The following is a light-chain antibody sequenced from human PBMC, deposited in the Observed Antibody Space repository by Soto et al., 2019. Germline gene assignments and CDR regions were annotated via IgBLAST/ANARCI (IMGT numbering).Light chain of an antibody. Sequence: EIVLTQSPGTLSLSPGERATLSCRASQSVGSSYLAWYQQRPGQAPRLLMYSASSRATGIPDRFSGSASGADFTLTISRLEPEDFAVYYCQQYGNSPPTFGQGTKV. V-gene: IGKV3-20*01. J-gene: IGKJ1*01. CDR3: QQYGNSPPT. CDR2: SAS. CDR1: QSVGSSY.